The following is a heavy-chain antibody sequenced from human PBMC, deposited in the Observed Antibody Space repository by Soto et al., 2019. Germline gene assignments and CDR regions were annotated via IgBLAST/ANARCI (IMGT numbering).Heavy chain of an antibody. CDR1: GGSISSYY. J-gene: IGHJ3*02. CDR3: ARDQGGSYHLDDAFDI. CDR2: IYNSGST. V-gene: IGHV4-59*01. D-gene: IGHD1-26*01. Sequence: QVQLQESGPGLVKPSETLSLTCTVSGGSISSYYWSWIRQPPGKGLAWIGYIYNSGSTNYNPSLTRPITLSVDTSKNQFSLKLSSVTAADTAVYYCARDQGGSYHLDDAFDIWGQGTMVTVSS.